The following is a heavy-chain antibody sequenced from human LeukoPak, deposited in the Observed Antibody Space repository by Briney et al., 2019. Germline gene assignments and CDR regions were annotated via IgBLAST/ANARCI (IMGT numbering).Heavy chain of an antibody. D-gene: IGHD3-10*01. V-gene: IGHV1-18*01. CDR1: GYTFTSYG. Sequence: ASVKVSCKASGYTFTSYGISWVRQAPGQGLEWMGWISAYNGNTNYAQKLQGRVTMTTDTSTSTAYMELRSLRSDDTAVYYCARGTNYNSGSHHYYYMDVWGKGTTVTISS. J-gene: IGHJ6*03. CDR3: ARGTNYNSGSHHYYYMDV. CDR2: ISAYNGNT.